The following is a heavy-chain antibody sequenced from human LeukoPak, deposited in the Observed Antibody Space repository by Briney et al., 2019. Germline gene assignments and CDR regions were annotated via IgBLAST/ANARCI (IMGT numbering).Heavy chain of an antibody. Sequence: SSETLPLTCAVYGGSFSGYYWSWIRQPPGKGLEWIGEINHSGSTNYNPSLKSRVTISVDTSKNQFSLKLSSVTAADTAVYYCARESIAAAGTPLDYWGQGTLVTVSS. CDR1: GGSFSGYY. J-gene: IGHJ4*02. D-gene: IGHD6-13*01. CDR2: INHSGST. CDR3: ARESIAAAGTPLDY. V-gene: IGHV4-34*01.